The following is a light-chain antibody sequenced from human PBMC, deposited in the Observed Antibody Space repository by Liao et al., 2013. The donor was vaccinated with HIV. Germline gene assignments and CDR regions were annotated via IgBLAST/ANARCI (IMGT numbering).Light chain of an antibody. Sequence: SYELTQPPSVSVSPGQTASITCSGDKLGDKYASWYQQKPGQSPVLVIYQDTKRPSGIPERFSGSNSGNTATLTISGAQAMDEADYYCQAWDSSTEVFGTGTKVTVL. V-gene: IGLV3-1*01. CDR1: KLGDKY. CDR3: QAWDSSTEV. J-gene: IGLJ1*01. CDR2: QDT.